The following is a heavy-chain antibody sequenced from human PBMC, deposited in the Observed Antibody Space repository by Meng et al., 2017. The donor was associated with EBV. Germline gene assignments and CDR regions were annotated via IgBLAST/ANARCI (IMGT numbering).Heavy chain of an antibody. D-gene: IGHD6-19*01. V-gene: IGHV1-2*06. CDR1: GYTFTGYY. CDR3: ARVGIAVAGTGDY. CDR2: INPNSGGT. Sequence: VQLVQSGAELKKPGASVKVSCKALGYTFTGYYMHWVRQAPGQGLEWMGRINPNSGGTNYAQKFQGRVTMTRDTSISTAYMELSRLRSDDTAVYYCARVGIAVAGTGDYWGQGTLVTVSS. J-gene: IGHJ4*02.